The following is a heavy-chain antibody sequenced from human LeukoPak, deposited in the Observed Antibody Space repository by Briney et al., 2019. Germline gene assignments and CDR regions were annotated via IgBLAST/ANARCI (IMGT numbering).Heavy chain of an antibody. V-gene: IGHV3-21*01. CDR2: ISSSSSYI. D-gene: IGHD2-15*01. J-gene: IGHJ3*02. CDR1: GFTFSSYS. CDR3: VEYCSGGSCSDAFDI. Sequence: PGGSLRLSCAASGFTFSSYSMNWVRQAPGKGLEWVSSISSSSSYIYYADSVKGRFTISRDNAKNSLYLQMNSLRAEDTAVYYCVEYCSGGSCSDAFDIWGQGTMVTVSS.